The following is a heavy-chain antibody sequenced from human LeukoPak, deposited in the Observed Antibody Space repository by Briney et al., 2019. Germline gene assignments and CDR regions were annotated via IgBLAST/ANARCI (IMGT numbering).Heavy chain of an antibody. Sequence: GGSLRLSCAASGFTFSNYSTNWVRQAPGKGLEWVSSISSRSTYIYYADAVKGRFTISRDNAKNSLYLHMNSLRAEDTAVYYCARFRFGYYDNTAPPWGQGTLVTVSS. V-gene: IGHV3-21*01. D-gene: IGHD3-22*01. CDR1: GFTFSNYS. CDR3: ARFRFGYYDNTAPP. CDR2: ISSRSTYI. J-gene: IGHJ5*02.